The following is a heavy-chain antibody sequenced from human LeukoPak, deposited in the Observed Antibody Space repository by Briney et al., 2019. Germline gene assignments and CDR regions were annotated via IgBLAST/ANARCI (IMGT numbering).Heavy chain of an antibody. CDR3: ARSFVDTVVEYYFDY. D-gene: IGHD5-18*01. CDR1: GFSLSTSGVG. J-gene: IGHJ4*02. V-gene: IGHV2-5*01. Sequence: SGPTLVKPTQTLTLTCTFSGFSLSTSGVGVGWIRQPPGKALEWLAFIYWNDYKRYSPSLKSRLTITKGTSKNQVVLTMTNMDPVDTATYYCARSFVDTVVEYYFDYWGQGTLVSVSS. CDR2: IYWNDYK.